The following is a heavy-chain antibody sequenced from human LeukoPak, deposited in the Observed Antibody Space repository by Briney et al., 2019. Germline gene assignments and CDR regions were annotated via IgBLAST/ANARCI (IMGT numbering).Heavy chain of an antibody. J-gene: IGHJ6*02. D-gene: IGHD5-18*01. V-gene: IGHV1-18*01. CDR2: ISVYNGNT. CDR3: ARDDAYSYGYYEDYYYVMGV. Sequence: ASVKVSCKASGYTFTSYAISWVRQAPGQGLEWMGWISVYNGNTNYAQNLQGRVTMTTDTSTSTAYMELRSLRSDDTAVYYCARDDAYSYGYYEDYYYVMGVWGQGTTVTVSS. CDR1: GYTFTSYA.